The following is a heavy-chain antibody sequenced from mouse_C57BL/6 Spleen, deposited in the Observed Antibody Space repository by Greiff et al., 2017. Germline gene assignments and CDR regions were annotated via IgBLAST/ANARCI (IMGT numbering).Heavy chain of an antibody. J-gene: IGHJ1*03. CDR2: INPNNGGT. CDR3: ARGNYGSSYYWYVDV. CDR1: GYTFTDYY. V-gene: IGHV1-26*01. Sequence: EVQLQQSGPELVKPGASVKISCKASGYTFTDYYMNWVKQSHGKSLEWIGDINPNNGGTNYNQKCKGKATLTVDKSSSTAYMELRSLTAEDSAVYYCARGNYGSSYYWYVDVWGTGTTVTVSS. D-gene: IGHD1-1*01.